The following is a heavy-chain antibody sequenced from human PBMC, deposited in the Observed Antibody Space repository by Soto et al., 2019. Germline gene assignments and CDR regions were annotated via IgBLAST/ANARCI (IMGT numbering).Heavy chain of an antibody. D-gene: IGHD3-10*01. CDR2: ISWNSRNI. CDR3: AKDIARYQLVLITEGMDV. CDR1: GFSFEDYG. V-gene: IGHV3-9*01. J-gene: IGHJ6*02. Sequence: DVQLVESGGGLVQPGRSQRLSCAASGFSFEDYGMHWVRQAPGKGLEWVSSISWNSRNIAYADSVKGRFTVSRNNAKNSLYLQMNSLRPEDTALYYCAKDIARYQLVLITEGMDVWGQGTTVTVSS.